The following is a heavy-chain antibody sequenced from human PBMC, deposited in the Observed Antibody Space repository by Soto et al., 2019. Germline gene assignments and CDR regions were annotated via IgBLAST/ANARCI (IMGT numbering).Heavy chain of an antibody. CDR1: GYTFSSYS. J-gene: IGHJ6*02. CDR2: FDGVGDST. V-gene: IGHV3-23*01. D-gene: IGHD3-3*01. CDR3: AKDLEWAVPWGHYYYHGMDV. Sequence: GGSLRLSCAASGYTFSSYSMSWVRQAPGKGLELVSSFDGVGDSTYYADSAKGPFTIFKDSSRNRLFLQMNILRAYDTAVFYCAKDLEWAVPWGHYYYHGMDVWGQGTTVTVSS.